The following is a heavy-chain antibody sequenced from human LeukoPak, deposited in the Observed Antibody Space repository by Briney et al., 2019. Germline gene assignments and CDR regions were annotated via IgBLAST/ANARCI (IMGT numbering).Heavy chain of an antibody. Sequence: SETLSLTCTVSGGSISSYYWSWIRQPPGKGLEWIGYIYYSGSTNYNPSLKSRVTISVDTSKIQFSLKLSSVTAADTAVYYCASFPYGDEGYFDYWGQGTLVTVSS. CDR3: ASFPYGDEGYFDY. CDR2: IYYSGST. CDR1: GGSISSYY. J-gene: IGHJ4*02. D-gene: IGHD4-17*01. V-gene: IGHV4-59*01.